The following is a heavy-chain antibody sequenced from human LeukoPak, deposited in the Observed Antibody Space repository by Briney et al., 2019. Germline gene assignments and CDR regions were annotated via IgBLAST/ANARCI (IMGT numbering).Heavy chain of an antibody. J-gene: IGHJ6*02. CDR3: ARKEADFYYYGIDV. Sequence: GGSLRLSCAASGFTFTNFAMSWVRQAPGKGLDWVSSIGASDGSTYYADSVKGRFTTSRDNSKNTLYLQMNSLGAEDTGVYFCARKEADFYYYGIDVWGQGTTVTVSS. V-gene: IGHV3-23*01. CDR2: IGASDGST. CDR1: GFTFTNFA. D-gene: IGHD1-14*01.